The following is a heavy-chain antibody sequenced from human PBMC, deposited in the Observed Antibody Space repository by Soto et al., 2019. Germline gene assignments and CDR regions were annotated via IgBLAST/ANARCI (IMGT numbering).Heavy chain of an antibody. V-gene: IGHV3-30*18. J-gene: IGHJ3*02. CDR2: ISDDGSDK. CDR1: GFPFSSYG. Sequence: ESGGGVVKPGRSLRLSCAVSGFPFSSYGMYWVRQTPGKGPEWVAVISDDGSDKYYADSVQGRFTISRDNSKNTLYLQMNSLRVEDTAIYYCAKDQTHACDSWGQGTMVTVSS. CDR3: AKDQTHACDS.